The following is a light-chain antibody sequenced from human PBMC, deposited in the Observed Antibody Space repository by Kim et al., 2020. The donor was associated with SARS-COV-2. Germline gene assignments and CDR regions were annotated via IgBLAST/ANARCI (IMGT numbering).Light chain of an antibody. Sequence: QSALTQPASVSGSPGQSITISCTGTSSDVGGYIYVSWYQQHPGKAPKLMIYDVSNRPSGVSNRFSGSKSGNTASLTISGLQAEDEADYYCSSYTSSSTFYGFGTGTKVTVL. CDR3: SSYTSSSTFYG. J-gene: IGLJ1*01. CDR2: DVS. V-gene: IGLV2-14*03. CDR1: SSDVGGYIY.